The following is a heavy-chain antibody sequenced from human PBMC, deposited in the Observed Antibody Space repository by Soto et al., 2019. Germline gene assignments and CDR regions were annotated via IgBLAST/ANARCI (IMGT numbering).Heavy chain of an antibody. CDR1: GFSLSTSGVG. CDR2: IYWDDDK. CDR3: AHKHRERQYYYDRLPPPPSYFDY. V-gene: IGHV2-5*02. J-gene: IGHJ4*02. D-gene: IGHD3-22*01. Sequence: QITLKESGPTLVKPTQTLTLTCTFSGFSLSTSGVGVGWIRQPPGKALEWLALIYWDDDKRYSPSLKSRLTITKDTSKNQVVLTMTNMDPVDTATYYCAHKHRERQYYYDRLPPPPSYFDYWGQGTLVTVSS.